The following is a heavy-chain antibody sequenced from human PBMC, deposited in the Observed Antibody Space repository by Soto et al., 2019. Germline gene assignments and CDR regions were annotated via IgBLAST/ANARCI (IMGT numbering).Heavy chain of an antibody. CDR3: ARETYDILTGYYRVYYFDY. CDR2: INHSGST. V-gene: IGHV4-34*01. D-gene: IGHD3-9*01. J-gene: IGHJ4*02. Sequence: SETLSLTCAVYGGSFSGYYWSWIRQPPGKGLEWIGEINHSGSTNYNPSLKSRVTISVDTSKNQFSLKLSSVTAADTAVYYCARETYDILTGYYRVYYFDYWGQGTLVTVSS. CDR1: GGSFSGYY.